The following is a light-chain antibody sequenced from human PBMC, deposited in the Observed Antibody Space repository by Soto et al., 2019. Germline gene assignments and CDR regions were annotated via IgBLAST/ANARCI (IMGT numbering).Light chain of an antibody. Sequence: DIQMTQSPSTLSASVGDTVTITCRASQTISRWLAWYQQKPGKAPRLLIYTASTLESGVPSRFSASGSGTEFTLTISSLHPGDFATYYCQEYNNYWTFGQGTKVDIK. V-gene: IGKV1-5*01. CDR2: TAS. J-gene: IGKJ1*01. CDR3: QEYNNYWT. CDR1: QTISRW.